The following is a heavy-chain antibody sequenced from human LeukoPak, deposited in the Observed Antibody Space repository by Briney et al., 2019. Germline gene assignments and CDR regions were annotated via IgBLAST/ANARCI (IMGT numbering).Heavy chain of an antibody. CDR2: VHSSGST. CDR1: GASIDSFY. D-gene: IGHD3-10*01. CDR3: AREAVDYGSGSHDY. V-gene: IGHV4-4*07. Sequence: SETLSLTCSVSGASIDSFYWSWIRHPAGKGLEWIGRVHSSGSTNYIPSIKSRVTMSVDTSKNQFYLKLNTVTAADTAMYYCAREAVDYGSGSHDYWGQGILVPVSS. J-gene: IGHJ4*02.